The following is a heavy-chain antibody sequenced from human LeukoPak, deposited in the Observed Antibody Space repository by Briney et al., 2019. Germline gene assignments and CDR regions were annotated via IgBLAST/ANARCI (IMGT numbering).Heavy chain of an antibody. V-gene: IGHV1-69*05. J-gene: IGHJ3*02. CDR1: GGTFIIYA. D-gene: IGHD6-13*01. Sequence: AAVTVSCKASGGTFIIYAISWVGPAPGQGLEWVGGIIPIFGTANYAQKFQGRVTITTDESTSTAYMDLSSLRSEDTALYYCAREFEGIAAAGTRASGTFDIGGQGPMVTVS. CDR3: AREFEGIAAAGTRASGTFDI. CDR2: IIPIFGTA.